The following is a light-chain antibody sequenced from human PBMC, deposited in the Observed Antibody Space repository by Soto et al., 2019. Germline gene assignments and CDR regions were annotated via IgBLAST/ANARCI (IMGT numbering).Light chain of an antibody. V-gene: IGLV2-14*01. CDR2: DVS. J-gene: IGLJ1*01. CDR3: SSFTTSSTLV. CDR1: SSDVGSFDS. Sequence: QSALAQPASVSGSPGQPINISCTGTSSDVGSFDSVAWYQHNPGKAPKLMIYDVSNRPSGVSSRFSGSKSGNTASLSISGLQTEDEANYYCSSFTTSSTLVFGTGTKVTVL.